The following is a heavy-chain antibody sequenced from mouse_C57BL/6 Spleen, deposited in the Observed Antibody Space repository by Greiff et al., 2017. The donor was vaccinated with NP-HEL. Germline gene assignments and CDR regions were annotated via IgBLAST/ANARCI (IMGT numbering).Heavy chain of an antibody. D-gene: IGHD2-1*01. J-gene: IGHJ4*01. V-gene: IGHV1-52*01. CDR3: ARGYYGNSPAMDY. CDR1: GYTFTSYW. Sequence: QVQLQQPGAELVRPGSSVKLSCKASGYTFTSYWMHWVKQRPIQGLEWIGNIDPSESETHYNQKFKDKATLTVDKSSSTAYMQLSSLTSEDSAVYYCARGYYGNSPAMDYWGQGTSVTVSS. CDR2: IDPSESET.